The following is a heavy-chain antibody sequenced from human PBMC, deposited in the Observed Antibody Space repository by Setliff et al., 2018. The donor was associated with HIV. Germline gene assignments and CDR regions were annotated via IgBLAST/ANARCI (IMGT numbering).Heavy chain of an antibody. V-gene: IGHV3-21*01. D-gene: IGHD2-2*01. Sequence: PGGSLRLSCAVSGFTFSSYTMSWVRQAPGKGPEWISSISHSGSDIYYADSVKGRFTISRDNAKNSLYLQMSSLRAEDTAVYHCVRKEIGVAAASDYFDYWGPGSLVTVSS. CDR2: ISHSGSDI. J-gene: IGHJ4*02. CDR3: VRKEIGVAAASDYFDY. CDR1: GFTFSSYT.